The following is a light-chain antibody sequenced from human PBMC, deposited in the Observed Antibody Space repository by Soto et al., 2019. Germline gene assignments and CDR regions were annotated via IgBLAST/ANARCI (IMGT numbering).Light chain of an antibody. CDR2: EVS. Sequence: QSVLTQPASVSGSPEQSITISCTGTSSDVGGYNYVSWYQQHPGKAPKLMIYEVSNRPSGVSNRFSGSKSGNTASLTISGLQAEDEADYYCSSYTSSSTLDFGTGTKLTVL. CDR3: SSYTSSSTLD. CDR1: SSDVGGYNY. V-gene: IGLV2-14*01. J-gene: IGLJ1*01.